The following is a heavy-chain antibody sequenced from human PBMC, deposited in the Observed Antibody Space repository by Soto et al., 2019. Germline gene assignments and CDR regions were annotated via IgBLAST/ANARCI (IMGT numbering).Heavy chain of an antibody. Sequence: ASVKVSCKASGYTFTTYGVNWVRQAPGQGLEWMGWISPYNDNTNYARRFQGRVTLTTDTSANTAYMELRSLTFDDTAIYYCAKDKRPTFYYNGMDAWGQGTTVTVSS. V-gene: IGHV1-18*04. CDR2: ISPYNDNT. CDR3: AKDKRPTFYYNGMDA. J-gene: IGHJ6*02. CDR1: GYTFTTYG.